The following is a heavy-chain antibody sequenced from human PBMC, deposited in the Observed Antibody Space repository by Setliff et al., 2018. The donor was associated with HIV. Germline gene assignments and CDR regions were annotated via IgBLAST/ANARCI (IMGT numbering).Heavy chain of an antibody. D-gene: IGHD3-9*01. V-gene: IGHV1-3*01. CDR1: GYTFSSYT. CDR3: VRGDDILTGYFRPYFFDY. CDR2: INCGNVKS. Sequence: GLSVKVSCQASGYTFSSYTMPWVRQAPEQGLEWMGWINCGNVKSKYSQKFQDRVTFTRDTYPSSAYMDLSRLRSEDSAVYDCVRGDDILTGYFRPYFFDYWGQGTLVTVSS. J-gene: IGHJ4*02.